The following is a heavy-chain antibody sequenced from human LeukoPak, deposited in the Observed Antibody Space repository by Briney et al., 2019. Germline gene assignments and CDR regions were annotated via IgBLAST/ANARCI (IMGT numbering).Heavy chain of an antibody. CDR2: IVGSGGST. Sequence: GGSLRLSCAASGFTFSSYSMNWVRQAPGKGLEWVSGIVGSGGSTYYANSVKGRFTISRDNSKNTLYLQMNSLRAEDTAVYYCAKPPNYDSDAPQVDYWGQGTLVTVSS. D-gene: IGHD3-22*01. CDR3: AKPPNYDSDAPQVDY. J-gene: IGHJ4*02. CDR1: GFTFSSYS. V-gene: IGHV3-23*01.